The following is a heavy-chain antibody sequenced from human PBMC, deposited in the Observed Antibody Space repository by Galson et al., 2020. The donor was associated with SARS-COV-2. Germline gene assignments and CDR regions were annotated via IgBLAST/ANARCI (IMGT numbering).Heavy chain of an antibody. CDR3: ARDAATYYDFWSGYYQEDRSYPYYYYYGMDV. J-gene: IGHJ6*02. D-gene: IGHD3-3*01. V-gene: IGHV3-7*03. Sequence: GGSLRLSCAASGFTFSSYWMSWVRQAPGKGLEWVANIKQDGSEKYYVDSVKGRFTISRDNAKHSLYLQMNSLRAEDTAVYYCARDAATYYDFWSGYYQEDRSYPYYYYYGMDVWGQGTTVTVSS. CDR2: IKQDGSEK. CDR1: GFTFSSYW.